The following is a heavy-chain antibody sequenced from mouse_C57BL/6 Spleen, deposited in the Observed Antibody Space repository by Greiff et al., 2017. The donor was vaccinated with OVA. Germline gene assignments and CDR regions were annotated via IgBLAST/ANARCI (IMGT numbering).Heavy chain of an antibody. D-gene: IGHD2-4*01. J-gene: IGHJ1*03. CDR3: ARLYYDYDCWYFDV. CDR2: INPSNGGT. V-gene: IGHV1-53*01. Sequence: QVQLQQPGTELVKPGASVKLSCKASGYTFTSYWMHWVKQRPGQGLEWIGNINPSNGGTNYNEKFKSKATLTVDKSSSTAYMQLSSRTSEDSAVYYCARLYYDYDCWYFDVWGTGTTVTVSS. CDR1: GYTFTSYW.